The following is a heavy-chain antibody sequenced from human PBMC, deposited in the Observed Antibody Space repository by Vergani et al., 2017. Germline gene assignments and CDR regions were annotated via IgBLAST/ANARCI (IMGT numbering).Heavy chain of an antibody. D-gene: IGHD4-17*01. CDR3: ARQTTVTRRRVYYYNYYMDV. CDR2: INYSGST. V-gene: IGHV4-34*01. CDR1: GGSFSGYD. Sequence: QVQLQQWGAGLLKPSETLSLTCAVYGGSFSGYDWNWIRQPPGKGLEWIGEINYSGSTNYNPTLKSRVTISVDTSKNQFPLKLSSVTDADTAVYYCARQTTVTRRRVYYYNYYMDVGEKGPTFTVSS. J-gene: IGHJ6*03.